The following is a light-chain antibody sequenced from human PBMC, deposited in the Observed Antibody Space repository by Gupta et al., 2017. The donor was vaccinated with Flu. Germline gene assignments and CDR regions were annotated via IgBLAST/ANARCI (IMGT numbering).Light chain of an antibody. J-gene: IGKJ3*01. CDR3: QQENNSPFT. V-gene: IGKV1-5*03. Sequence: DIQMTQSPSTLSASVGGRVTITCRASQSISSWLAWYQQKPGKAPKLLIYKASSLESGVPSRFSGSGSGTEFTLTISSLQPDDFATYYCQQENNSPFTFGHGTKVDIK. CDR1: QSISSW. CDR2: KAS.